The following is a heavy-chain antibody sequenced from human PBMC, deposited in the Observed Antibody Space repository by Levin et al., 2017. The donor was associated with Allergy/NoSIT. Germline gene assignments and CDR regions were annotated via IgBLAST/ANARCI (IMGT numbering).Heavy chain of an antibody. CDR2: ISSSSSTI. J-gene: IGHJ6*02. Sequence: GGSLRLSCAASGFTFSSYSMNWVRQAPGKGLEWVSYISSSSSTIYYADSVKGRFTISRDNAKNSLYLQMNSLRDEDTAVYYCARDLCSGGSCYSRGYYGMDGWGQGTTVTVSS. D-gene: IGHD2-15*01. V-gene: IGHV3-48*02. CDR3: ARDLCSGGSCYSRGYYGMDG. CDR1: GFTFSSYS.